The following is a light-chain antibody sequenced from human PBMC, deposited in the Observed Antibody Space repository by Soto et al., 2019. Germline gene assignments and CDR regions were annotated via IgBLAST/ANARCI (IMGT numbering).Light chain of an antibody. V-gene: IGKV1-17*01. CDR3: LQDNDYPPT. Sequence: DIQMTQSRSSLSASVGDRVTITCRASQDIRNVLGWFQQKPGKAPKRLIYIASSLQSRVPSRFSGSGSGTQFTPSISGLQPEDYATYYWLQDNDYPPTFGQGTMVEI. CDR2: IAS. CDR1: QDIRNV. J-gene: IGKJ1*01.